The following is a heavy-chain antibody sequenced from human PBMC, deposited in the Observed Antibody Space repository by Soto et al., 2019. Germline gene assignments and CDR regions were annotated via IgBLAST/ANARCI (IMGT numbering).Heavy chain of an antibody. CDR1: GGSISNYY. D-gene: IGHD6-13*01. J-gene: IGHJ6*02. CDR2: IYYTGST. CDR3: ARVGSSWYLGMDV. Sequence: QVQLQESGPGLVKPSETLSLTCTVSGGSISNYYWSWIRQPPGMGLEWIGYIYYTGSTNYNPSLKSRVTISVDTSKNQFSLKLSSVTAADTAVYYCARVGSSWYLGMDVWGQGTTVTVSS. V-gene: IGHV4-59*01.